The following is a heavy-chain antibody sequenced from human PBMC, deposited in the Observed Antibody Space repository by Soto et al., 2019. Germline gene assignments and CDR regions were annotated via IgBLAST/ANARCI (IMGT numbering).Heavy chain of an antibody. V-gene: IGHV4-39*01. D-gene: IGHD5-18*01. Sequence: QLQLQESGPGLVKPSETLSLTCTVSGGSISSSSYYWGWIRQPPGKGLEWIGSIYYSGSTYYNPSLKSRVTISVDTSENQFSLKLSSVTAADTAVYYCARHSRAWIQNPFDYWGQGTPVTVSS. CDR1: GGSISSSSYY. J-gene: IGHJ4*02. CDR3: ARHSRAWIQNPFDY. CDR2: IYYSGST.